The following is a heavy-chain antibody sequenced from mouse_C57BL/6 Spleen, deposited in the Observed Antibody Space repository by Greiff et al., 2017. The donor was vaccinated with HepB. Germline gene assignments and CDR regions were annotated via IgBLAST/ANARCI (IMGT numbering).Heavy chain of an antibody. Sequence: EVQLQQSGPELVKPGASVKISCKASGYSFTDYNMNWVKQSNGKSLEWIGVINPNYGTTSYNQKFKGKATLTVDQSSSTAYMQLNSLTSEDSAVYYCSRRNYYGSSYDAMDYWGQGTSVTVSS. V-gene: IGHV1-39*01. D-gene: IGHD1-1*01. CDR1: GYSFTDYN. CDR3: SRRNYYGSSYDAMDY. J-gene: IGHJ4*01. CDR2: INPNYGTT.